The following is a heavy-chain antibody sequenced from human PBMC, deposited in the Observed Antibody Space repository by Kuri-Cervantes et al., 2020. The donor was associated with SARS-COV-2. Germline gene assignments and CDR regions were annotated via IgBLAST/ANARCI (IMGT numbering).Heavy chain of an antibody. D-gene: IGHD7-27*01. V-gene: IGHV1-69*13. CDR3: ARGLWGGGKSYYYMDV. J-gene: IGHJ6*03. CDR1: GGTFSSYA. Sequence: SVKVSCKASGGTFSSYAISWVRQAPGQGLEWMGGIIPIFGTANYAQKFQGRVTITADESTSTAYMELSRLRSDDTAVYYCARGLWGGGKSYYYMDVWGEGTTVTVSS. CDR2: IIPIFGTA.